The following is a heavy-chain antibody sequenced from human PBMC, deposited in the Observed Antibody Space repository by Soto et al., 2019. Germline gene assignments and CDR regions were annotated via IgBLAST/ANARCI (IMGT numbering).Heavy chain of an antibody. J-gene: IGHJ4*02. CDR1: GFSFSSYW. CDR3: ARHNPLYSSGWYVFDY. D-gene: IGHD6-19*01. V-gene: IGHV3-7*01. CDR2: IKEDGSEK. Sequence: GGSLRLSCAASGFSFSSYWMSWVRQAPGKGLEWVANIKEDGSEKYYVDSVKGRFTISRDNTKNSVYLQMNSLRAEDTAVYYCARHNPLYSSGWYVFDYWGQGTLVTVSS.